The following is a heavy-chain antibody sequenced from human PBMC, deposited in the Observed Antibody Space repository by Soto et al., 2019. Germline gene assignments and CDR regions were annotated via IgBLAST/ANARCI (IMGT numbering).Heavy chain of an antibody. D-gene: IGHD6-13*01. CDR1: GGSFSGYY. CDR2: INHSGST. Sequence: SETLSLTCAVYGGSFSGYYWSWIRQPPGKGLEWIGEINHSGSTNYNPSLKSRVTISVDTSKNQFSLKLSSVTAADTAVYYCARGAWGGYSSSWPSAYYYYGMDVWGQGTTVTVSS. V-gene: IGHV4-34*01. J-gene: IGHJ6*02. CDR3: ARGAWGGYSSSWPSAYYYYGMDV.